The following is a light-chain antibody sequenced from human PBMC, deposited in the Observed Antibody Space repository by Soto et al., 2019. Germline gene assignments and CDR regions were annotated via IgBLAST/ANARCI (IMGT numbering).Light chain of an antibody. J-gene: IGKJ3*01. V-gene: IGKV3-20*01. CDR3: QQYGSSSFT. Sequence: EIVLTQSPGTLSLSPGERANLSCRASQSVSSSYLAWYQQKPGQAPRLLIYGASGRATGIPDRFSGSGSGTDFTLTISRLEPEDFAVYFCQQYGSSSFTFGPGTNVDIK. CDR2: GAS. CDR1: QSVSSSY.